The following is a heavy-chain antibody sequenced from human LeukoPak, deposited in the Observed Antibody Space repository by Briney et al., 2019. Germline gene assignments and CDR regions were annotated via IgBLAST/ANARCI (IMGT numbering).Heavy chain of an antibody. CDR3: ARATIHYYYYYMDV. Sequence: ASVKVSCKASGYTFTSYYMHWVRQAPGQGLEWMGGIIPIFSTANYAQKFQGRVTITADESTSTAYMELSSLRSEDTAVYYCARATIHYYYYYMDVWGKGTTVTISS. CDR1: GYTFTSYY. D-gene: IGHD5-12*01. V-gene: IGHV1-69*13. J-gene: IGHJ6*03. CDR2: IIPIFSTA.